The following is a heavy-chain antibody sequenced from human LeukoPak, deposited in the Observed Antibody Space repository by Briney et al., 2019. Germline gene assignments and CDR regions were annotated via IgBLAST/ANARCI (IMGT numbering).Heavy chain of an antibody. J-gene: IGHJ5*02. CDR2: MSGRGGST. Sequence: GGCLRLSCAAAGFTVSSYAMSWVRQAPGKGLEWVSAMSGRGGSTYHADSVKGRFTISRDNSKNTLYLQMNSLRAEDTAVYYCANLFPHRLRHFDWDWFGPWGQGTLVTVSS. CDR1: GFTVSSYA. D-gene: IGHD3-9*01. CDR3: ANLFPHRLRHFDWDWFGP. V-gene: IGHV3-23*01.